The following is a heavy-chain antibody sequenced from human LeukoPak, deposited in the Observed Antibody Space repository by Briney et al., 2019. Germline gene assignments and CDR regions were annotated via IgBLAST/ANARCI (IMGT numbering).Heavy chain of an antibody. D-gene: IGHD3-3*01. Sequence: GGSLRLSCAASGFTFSTYWMSWVRQAPGKGLEWVSYISSSSSTIYYADSVKGRFTISRDNAKNSLYLQMNSLRAEDTAVYYCASVESITIFGVVDYYYGMDVWGQGTTVTVSS. CDR3: ASVESITIFGVVDYYYGMDV. CDR1: GFTFSTYW. V-gene: IGHV3-48*01. CDR2: ISSSSSTI. J-gene: IGHJ6*02.